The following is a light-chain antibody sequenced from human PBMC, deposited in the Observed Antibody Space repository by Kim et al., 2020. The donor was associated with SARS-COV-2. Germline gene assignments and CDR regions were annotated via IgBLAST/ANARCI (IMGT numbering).Light chain of an antibody. CDR3: AAWDDSLKGVV. Sequence: GQRVTISCTGSSSKIGGNTVAWYQQLPGTDPNILIYSNDERPSGVPDRFSGSKSGTSASLAISGLQSEEEADYHCAAWDDSLKGVVFGGGTKLTVL. CDR1: SSKIGGNT. CDR2: SND. V-gene: IGLV1-44*01. J-gene: IGLJ2*01.